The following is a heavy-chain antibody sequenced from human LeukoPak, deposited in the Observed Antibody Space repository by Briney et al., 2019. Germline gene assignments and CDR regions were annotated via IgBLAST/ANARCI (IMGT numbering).Heavy chain of an antibody. CDR1: GYTFTGYY. J-gene: IGHJ4*02. CDR2: INPNSGGT. D-gene: IGHD6-6*01. V-gene: IGHV1-2*02. Sequence: ASVKVSCKASGYTFTGYYMHRVRQAPGQGLEWMGWINPNSGGTNYAQKFQGRVTMTRDTSISTAYMELSRLRSDDTAVYYCARGGSSSVSPLDYWGQGTLVTVSS. CDR3: ARGGSSSVSPLDY.